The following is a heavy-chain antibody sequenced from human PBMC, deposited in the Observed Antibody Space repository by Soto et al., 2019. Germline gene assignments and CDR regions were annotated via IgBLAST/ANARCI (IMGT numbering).Heavy chain of an antibody. Sequence: SLRLSCAASGFTFDDYAMHWVRQAPGKGLEWVSGISWNSGSIGYADSVKGRFTISRDNAKNSLYLQMNSLRAEDTALYYCAKGPDYDILTGYYHFDYWGQGTLVTVSS. V-gene: IGHV3-9*01. D-gene: IGHD3-9*01. CDR1: GFTFDDYA. CDR2: ISWNSGSI. J-gene: IGHJ4*02. CDR3: AKGPDYDILTGYYHFDY.